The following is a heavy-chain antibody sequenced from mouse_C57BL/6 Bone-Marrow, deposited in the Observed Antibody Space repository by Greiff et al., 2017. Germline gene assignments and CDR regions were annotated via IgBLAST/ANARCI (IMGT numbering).Heavy chain of an antibody. V-gene: IGHV3-6*01. J-gene: IGHJ1*03. CDR2: ISYDGSN. D-gene: IGHD1-1*01. CDR3: ARDLGTTVVAHWYFDV. Sequence: EVQLQESGPGLVKPSQSLSLTCSVTGYSITSGYYWNWIRQFPGNKLEWMGYISYDGSNNSNPSLKNRISITRDTSKNQFFLKLNSVTTEDTATYYCARDLGTTVVAHWYFDVWGTGTTVTVSS. CDR1: GYSITSGYY.